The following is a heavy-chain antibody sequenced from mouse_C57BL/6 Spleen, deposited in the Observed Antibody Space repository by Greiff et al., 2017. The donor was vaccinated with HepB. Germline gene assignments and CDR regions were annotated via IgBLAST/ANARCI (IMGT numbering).Heavy chain of an antibody. V-gene: IGHV1-50*01. D-gene: IGHD1-1*01. Sequence: VQLQQPGAELVKPGASVKLSCKASGYTFTSYWMQWVKQRTGQGLEWIGEIDPSDSYTNYNQKFKGKATLTVDTSSSTAYMQLSSLTSEDSAVYYCARSGYYGSSYFDYWGQGTTLTVSS. CDR3: ARSGYYGSSYFDY. CDR1: GYTFTSYW. CDR2: IDPSDSYT. J-gene: IGHJ2*01.